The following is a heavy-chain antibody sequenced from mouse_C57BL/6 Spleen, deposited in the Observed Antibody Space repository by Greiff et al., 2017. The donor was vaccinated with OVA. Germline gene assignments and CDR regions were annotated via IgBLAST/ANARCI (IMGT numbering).Heavy chain of an antibody. CDR1: GYAFSSSW. CDR2: LYPGDGDT. Sequence: VKLQQSGPELVKPGASVKISCKASGYAFSSSWMNWVKQRPGKGLEWIGRLYPGDGDTNYNGKFKGKATLTADKSSSTAYMQLSSLTSEDSAVYFCASDYYGSSGYWGQGTTLTVSS. J-gene: IGHJ2*01. V-gene: IGHV1-82*01. CDR3: ASDYYGSSGY. D-gene: IGHD1-1*01.